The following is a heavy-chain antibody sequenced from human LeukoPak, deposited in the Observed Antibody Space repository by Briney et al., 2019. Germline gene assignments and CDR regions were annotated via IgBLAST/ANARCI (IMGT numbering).Heavy chain of an antibody. V-gene: IGHV3-30*02. CDR3: AKVMPPGRIRFYSYYMDV. Sequence: GGSLRLSCAASGFTFSGYGMHWVRQAPGKGLEWVAFKRYDGSNEYYADSVKGRFTISRDKSKDTLSLQMIGLRVEDTAVYYCAKVMPPGRIRFYSYYMDVWGKGTTVTVS. CDR2: KRYDGSNE. CDR1: GFTFSGYG. J-gene: IGHJ6*03. D-gene: IGHD2-15*01.